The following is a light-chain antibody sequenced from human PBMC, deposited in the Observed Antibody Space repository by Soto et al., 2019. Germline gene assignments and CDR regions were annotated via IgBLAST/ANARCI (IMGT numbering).Light chain of an antibody. J-gene: IGKJ4*01. CDR1: QSISSW. V-gene: IGKV1-5*01. CDR2: DAS. Sequence: DVQMTQDKSTLSASVGDRVTISCRASQSISSWLAWYQQNPGKAPKLLIYDASSLQTGVPSRFSDSGSGTEFTLAISSLQPDDFATYYCQQFNSYPLTFGGGTKVDIK. CDR3: QQFNSYPLT.